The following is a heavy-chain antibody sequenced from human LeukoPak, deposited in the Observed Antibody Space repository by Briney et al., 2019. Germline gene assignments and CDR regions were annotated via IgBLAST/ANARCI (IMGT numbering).Heavy chain of an antibody. V-gene: IGHV4-34*01. J-gene: IGHJ4*02. CDR2: INHSGST. CDR1: GGSFSGYY. D-gene: IGHD4-17*01. Sequence: PSETLSLTCAVYGGSFSGYYWSWIRQPPGKGLEWIGEINHSGSTNYNPSLKSRVTISVDTSKNQFSLKLSSVTAADTAVYYCARVEDYGDYPHFDYWGQGTLVTVSS. CDR3: ARVEDYGDYPHFDY.